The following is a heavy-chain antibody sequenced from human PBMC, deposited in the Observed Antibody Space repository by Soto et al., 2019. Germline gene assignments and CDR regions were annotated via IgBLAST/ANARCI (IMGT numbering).Heavy chain of an antibody. CDR3: ARDIRQWLVLNYFDY. V-gene: IGHV3-48*01. D-gene: IGHD6-19*01. CDR1: GFTFSSYS. J-gene: IGHJ4*02. Sequence: GGSLRLSCAASGFTFSSYSMNWVRQAPGKGLEWVSYISSSSSTIYYADSVKGRFTISRDNAKNSLYLQMNSLRAEDTAVYYCARDIRQWLVLNYFDYWGQGTLVTVSS. CDR2: ISSSSSTI.